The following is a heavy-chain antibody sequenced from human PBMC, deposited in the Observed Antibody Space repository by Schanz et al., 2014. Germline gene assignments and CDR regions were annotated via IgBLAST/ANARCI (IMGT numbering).Heavy chain of an antibody. CDR2: INPSGGGT. J-gene: IGHJ5*02. CDR1: GYTFVSYS. V-gene: IGHV1-46*01. D-gene: IGHD2-15*01. CDR3: ARGRGCTADSCYSWFDL. Sequence: QVQLVQSGAEVRKPGASVKVSCKASGYTFVSYSMHWVRQAPGQGLEWMGIINPSGGGTSYALRFQGRLTRTTITSASTAYMELSSLRSENTAVYYCARGRGCTADSCYSWFDLWGQGTLVTVSS.